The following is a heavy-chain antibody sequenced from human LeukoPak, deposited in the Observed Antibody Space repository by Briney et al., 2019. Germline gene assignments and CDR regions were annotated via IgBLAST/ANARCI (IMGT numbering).Heavy chain of an antibody. CDR3: ARACNEISHGMDV. D-gene: IGHD1-1*01. CDR1: GYTFTGYY. Sequence: GASVKVSCKASGYTFTGYYMHWVRQAPGQGLEWMGWINPNSGGTNYAQKFQGRVTMTRDTSISTAYMELSRLRSGDTAVYYCARACNEISHGMDVWAKGPRSASP. J-gene: IGHJ6*02. CDR2: INPNSGGT. V-gene: IGHV1-2*02.